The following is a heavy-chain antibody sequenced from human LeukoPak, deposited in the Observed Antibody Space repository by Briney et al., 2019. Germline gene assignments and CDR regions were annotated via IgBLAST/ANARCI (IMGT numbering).Heavy chain of an antibody. Sequence: GGSLRLSCAASGFTFSSYAMHWVRQAPGKGLEWVAVISYDGSNKYYADSVKGRFTISRDNSKNTLYLQMNSLRAEDTAVYYCARDQGGDGYNFDYWGQGTLVTVSS. J-gene: IGHJ4*02. CDR3: ARDQGGDGYNFDY. CDR1: GFTFSSYA. CDR2: ISYDGSNK. V-gene: IGHV3-30-3*01. D-gene: IGHD5-24*01.